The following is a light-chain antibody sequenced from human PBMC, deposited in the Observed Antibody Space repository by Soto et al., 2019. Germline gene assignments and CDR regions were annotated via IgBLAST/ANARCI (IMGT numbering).Light chain of an antibody. J-gene: IGLJ1*01. CDR1: SNDIGTYEY. Sequence: QSVLTQPASVSGSPGQSTTISCTGSSNDIGTYEYVSWHQHHPGRAPKLIIFGVNDRPSGISDRFSGSKSGNTASLTIFGLQLEDEAVYYCSSYTTGSTLPWVFGTGTRSPS. CDR2: GVN. CDR3: SSYTTGSTLPWV. V-gene: IGLV2-14*01.